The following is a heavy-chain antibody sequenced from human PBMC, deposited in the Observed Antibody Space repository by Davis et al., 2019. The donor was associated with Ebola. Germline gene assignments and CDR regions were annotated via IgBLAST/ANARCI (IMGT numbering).Heavy chain of an antibody. V-gene: IGHV3-53*01. Sequence: GESLKISCAASGFTVGSYYGNWVRQAPGKGLEWVPVIHNDGRTFYADSVKGRFTISRDTSQNMFYLQMNSLRADDTAVYYCAREQWYYMDVWGKGTTVTVSS. J-gene: IGHJ6*03. CDR2: IHNDGRT. D-gene: IGHD6-19*01. CDR1: GFTVGSYY. CDR3: AREQWYYMDV.